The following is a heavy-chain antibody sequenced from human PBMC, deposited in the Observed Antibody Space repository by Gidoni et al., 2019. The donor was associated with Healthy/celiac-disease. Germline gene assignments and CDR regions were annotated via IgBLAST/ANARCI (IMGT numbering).Heavy chain of an antibody. V-gene: IGHV3-33*01. CDR3: ARAIAARLYYGMDV. CDR1: GFTFSSYG. CDR2: IWYDGSNK. Sequence: QVQLVASGGGVVQPGRSLRLSCAASGFTFSSYGMPWVRQAPGKGLEWVAVIWYDGSNKYYADSVKGRFTISRDNSKNTLYLQMNSLRAEDTAVYYCARAIAARLYYGMDVWGQGTTVTVSS. D-gene: IGHD6-6*01. J-gene: IGHJ6*02.